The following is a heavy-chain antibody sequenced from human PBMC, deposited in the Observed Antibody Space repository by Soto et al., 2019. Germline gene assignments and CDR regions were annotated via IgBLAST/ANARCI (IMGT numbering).Heavy chain of an antibody. CDR2: TYYRSKWYN. CDR1: GDSVSSNSAA. Sequence: KQSQTLSLTCAISGDSVSSNSAAWNWIRQSPSRGLEWLGRTYYRSKWYNDYAVSVKSRITINPDTSKNQFSLQLNSVTPEDTAVYYCAGHSSSSWDNWFDPWGQGTLVTVSS. CDR3: AGHSSSSWDNWFDP. J-gene: IGHJ5*02. D-gene: IGHD6-6*01. V-gene: IGHV6-1*01.